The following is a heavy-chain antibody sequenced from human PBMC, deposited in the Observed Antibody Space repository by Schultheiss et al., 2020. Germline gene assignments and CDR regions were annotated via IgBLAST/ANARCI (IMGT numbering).Heavy chain of an antibody. CDR1: GFTFSSYA. CDR3: AKEGPGYSYNDY. D-gene: IGHD5-18*01. Sequence: WGSLRLSCAASGFTFSSYAMSWVRQAPGKGLEWVSGISWNSGSIGYADSVKGRFTISRDSSKNTLYLQMNSLRVEDTAVYYCAKEGPGYSYNDYWGQGTLVTVSS. CDR2: ISWNSGSI. V-gene: IGHV3-23*01. J-gene: IGHJ4*02.